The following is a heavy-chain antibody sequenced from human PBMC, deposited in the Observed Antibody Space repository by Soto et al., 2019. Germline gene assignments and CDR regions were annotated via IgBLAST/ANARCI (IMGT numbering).Heavy chain of an antibody. D-gene: IGHD1-26*01. CDR1: GGSITSSSYY. CDR2: IYYSGST. V-gene: IGHV4-39*01. CDR3: ATQEVGGSYVYTFDP. Sequence: QLHLRESGPGLVKPSETLSLTCTVSGGSITSSSYYWGWIRQPPGKGLEWIGSIYYSGSTYYNPSLKSRVTISVDTSKKQFSLKLSSVTDADTAVYYCATQEVGGSYVYTFDPWGQGTLVTVSS. J-gene: IGHJ5*02.